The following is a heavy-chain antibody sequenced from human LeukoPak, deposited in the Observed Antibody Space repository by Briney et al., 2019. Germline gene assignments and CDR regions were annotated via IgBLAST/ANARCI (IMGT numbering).Heavy chain of an antibody. CDR2: ISGNGDNT. D-gene: IGHD6-19*01. J-gene: IGHJ4*02. CDR1: GFSLSNYR. Sequence: GGSLRLACAASGFSLSNYRLHWVRQPPGKGLEFVAAISGNGDNTYYAKSVKGKFTISRDNDKNTIYLQMANLRTEDMAVYYCERGRGSESSPYYYDYWGQGTLVTVSS. CDR3: ERGRGSESSPYYYDY. V-gene: IGHV3-64*01.